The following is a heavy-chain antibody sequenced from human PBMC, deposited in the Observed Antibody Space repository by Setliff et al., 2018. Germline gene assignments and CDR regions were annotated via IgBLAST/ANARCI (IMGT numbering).Heavy chain of an antibody. Sequence: GGSLRLSCAASGFTFSSYSMNWVRQAPGKGLEWVSYISSSSSTIYYADSVKGRVTISRDNSKNTVYLQLNSLRAEDTAVYYCARVDGQLAYDYWGQGTLVTVSS. J-gene: IGHJ4*02. D-gene: IGHD6-6*01. V-gene: IGHV3-48*01. CDR2: ISSSSSTI. CDR1: GFTFSSYS. CDR3: ARVDGQLAYDY.